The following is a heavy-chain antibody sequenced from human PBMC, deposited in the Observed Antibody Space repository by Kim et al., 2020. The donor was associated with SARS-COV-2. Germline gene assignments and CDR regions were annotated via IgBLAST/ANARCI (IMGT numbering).Heavy chain of an antibody. Sequence: GGSLRLSCAASGFTFSSYGMHWVRQAPGKGLEWVAVISYDGSNKYYADSVKGRFTISRDNSKNTLYLQMNSLRAEDTAVYYCAKVGYSYGYSPFFDYWGQGTLVTVSS. V-gene: IGHV3-30*18. J-gene: IGHJ4*02. CDR2: ISYDGSNK. D-gene: IGHD5-18*01. CDR3: AKVGYSYGYSPFFDY. CDR1: GFTFSSYG.